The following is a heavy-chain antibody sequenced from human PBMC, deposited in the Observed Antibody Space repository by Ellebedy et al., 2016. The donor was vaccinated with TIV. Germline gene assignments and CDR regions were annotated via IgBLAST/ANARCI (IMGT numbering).Heavy chain of an antibody. CDR2: ISYDGSNK. J-gene: IGHJ4*02. CDR1: GFTFSSYG. D-gene: IGHD6-13*01. Sequence: GESLKISXAASGFTFSSYGMHWVRQAPGKGLEWVAVISYDGSNKYYADSVKGRFTISRDNSKNTLYLQMNSLRAEDTAVYYCAKRADSTSWTVDYWGQGTLVTVSS. CDR3: AKRADSTSWTVDY. V-gene: IGHV3-30*18.